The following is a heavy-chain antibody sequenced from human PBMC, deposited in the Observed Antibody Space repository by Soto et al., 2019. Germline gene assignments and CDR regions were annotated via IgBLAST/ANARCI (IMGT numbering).Heavy chain of an antibody. CDR1: GGSISSSSYY. V-gene: IGHV4-39*01. J-gene: IGHJ4*02. D-gene: IGHD6-19*01. CDR2: IYYSGST. CDR3: ARQGWRQWLVQHFDY. Sequence: SETLSLTCTVSGGSISSSSYYWGWIRQPPGKGLEWIGSIYYSGSTYYNPSLKSRVTISVDTSKNQFSLRLSSVTAADTAVYYCARQGWRQWLVQHFDYWGQGTLVTVSS.